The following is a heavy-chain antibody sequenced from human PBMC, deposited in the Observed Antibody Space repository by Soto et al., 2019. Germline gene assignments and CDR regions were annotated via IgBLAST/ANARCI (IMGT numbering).Heavy chain of an antibody. CDR2: IHYSGST. J-gene: IGHJ5*02. V-gene: IGHV4-59*01. CDR1: GGSISSYY. D-gene: IGHD3-3*01. CDR3: ARDNYDFWSGYSRRWFDP. Sequence: QVQLQESGPGLVKPSETLSLTCTVAGGSISSYYWSWIRQPPGKGLEWIGYIHYSGSTNYKTSLKSRVTISVDTSKNQFSLKLSSVTAADTAVYYCARDNYDFWSGYSRRWFDPWGQGTLVTVSS.